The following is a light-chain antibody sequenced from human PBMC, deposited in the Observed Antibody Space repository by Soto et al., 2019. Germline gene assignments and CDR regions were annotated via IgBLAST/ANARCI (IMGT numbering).Light chain of an antibody. CDR2: GAS. J-gene: IGKJ1*01. CDR1: QSIGST. V-gene: IGKV3-15*01. CDR3: HQYNRWPRT. Sequence: EIVMTQSPATLSVSPGERATLSCRASQSIGSTLSWYQQKPGQAPRLLIYGASTRATGIPARFSGSGSGTEFTLTISSLQSEDFAVYYCHQYNRWPRTLGQGTKVDIK.